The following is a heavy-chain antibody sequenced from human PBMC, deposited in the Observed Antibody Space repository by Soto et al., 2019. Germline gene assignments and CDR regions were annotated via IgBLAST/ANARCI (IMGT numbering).Heavy chain of an antibody. CDR2: IIPIFGTA. CDR1: GGTFSSYA. J-gene: IGHJ4*02. D-gene: IGHD3-3*01. Sequence: SVKVSCKASGGTFSSYAISWVRQAPGQGLEWMGGIIPIFGTANYAQKFQGRVTITADESTSTAYMELSSLRSEDTAVYYCARGGTYYDFWSGYRYFDYWGQGTLVTVS. V-gene: IGHV1-69*13. CDR3: ARGGTYYDFWSGYRYFDY.